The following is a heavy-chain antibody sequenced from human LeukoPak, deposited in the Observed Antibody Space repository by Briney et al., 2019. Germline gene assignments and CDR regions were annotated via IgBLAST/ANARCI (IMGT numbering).Heavy chain of an antibody. CDR3: ARDLNSSSWYARFYYYYYMDV. CDR2: FDPEDNDP. Sequence: ASVKVSCKISGHSLTEVSMHWVRQSPGKGLEWMGSFDPEDNDPIYAEGLQGRVTMTEDTSRDTAYMELRSLRSDDTAVYYCARDLNSSSWYARFYYYYYMDVWGKGTTVTVSS. V-gene: IGHV1-24*01. D-gene: IGHD6-13*01. CDR1: GHSLTEVS. J-gene: IGHJ6*03.